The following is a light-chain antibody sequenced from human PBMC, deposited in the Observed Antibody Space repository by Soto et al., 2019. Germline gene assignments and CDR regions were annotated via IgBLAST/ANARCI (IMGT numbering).Light chain of an antibody. CDR2: AAS. J-gene: IGKJ3*01. V-gene: IGKV1-27*01. CDR3: QEYYSPPFT. Sequence: DIQMTQSPSSLSASVGDRVTITCRASQGISSSLAWYQHKPGKVPELLIYAASTLHSGVTSRFSGSGSGTDVTLTISSLQPADVATYSCQEYYSPPFTFGPGTKVNFK. CDR1: QGISSS.